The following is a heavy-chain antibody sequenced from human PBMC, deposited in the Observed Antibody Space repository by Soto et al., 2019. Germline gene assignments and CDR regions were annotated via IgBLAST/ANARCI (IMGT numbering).Heavy chain of an antibody. Sequence: QVHLVQSGAEVRKPGSSVRVSCKASGDTFTKYAISWLRQAPGQGLEWMGGIVPVFGRVTYAQRFQDRVSIIADTSTSTSYLELTRLTADDTAVYYCAGVASGSTWDYFDYWGQGTLVTVSA. V-gene: IGHV1-69*06. CDR3: AGVASGSTWDYFDY. CDR2: IVPVFGRV. CDR1: GDTFTKYA. J-gene: IGHJ4*02. D-gene: IGHD3-10*01.